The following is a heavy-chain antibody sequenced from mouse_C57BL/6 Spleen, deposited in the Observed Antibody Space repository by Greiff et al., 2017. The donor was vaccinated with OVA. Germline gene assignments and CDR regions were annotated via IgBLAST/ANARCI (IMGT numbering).Heavy chain of an antibody. CDR3: ARSGSAWFAY. J-gene: IGHJ3*01. D-gene: IGHD1-1*01. Sequence: VQLKQPGAELVRPGSSVKLSCKASGYTFTSYWMHWVKQRPIQGLEWIGNIDPSDSETHYNQKFKDKATLTVDKSSSTAYMQLSSLTSEDSAVYYCARSGSAWFAYWGQGTLVTVSA. CDR1: GYTFTSYW. V-gene: IGHV1-52*01. CDR2: IDPSDSET.